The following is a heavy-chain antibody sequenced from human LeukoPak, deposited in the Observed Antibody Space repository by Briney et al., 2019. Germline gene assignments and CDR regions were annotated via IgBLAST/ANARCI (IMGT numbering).Heavy chain of an antibody. CDR3: AGGSYGDSPSG. CDR1: GYTFSNHA. V-gene: IGHV1-18*04. CDR2: ISTNNENS. D-gene: IGHD4-17*01. J-gene: IGHJ4*02. Sequence: GASVKVSCKASGYTFSNHAVTWVRQVPGQGLEWMGWISTNNENSDYAQKFQGRVTMTTDTSTSTAYMELGSLRSDDTAVYYCAGGSYGDSPSGWGQGTLVTVSS.